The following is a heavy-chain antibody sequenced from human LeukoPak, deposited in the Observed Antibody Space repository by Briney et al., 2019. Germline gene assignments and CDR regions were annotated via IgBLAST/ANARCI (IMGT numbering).Heavy chain of an antibody. D-gene: IGHD6-13*01. V-gene: IGHV6-1*01. CDR1: GDSVSGNSAA. CDR3: ARDPSPGYSSSWGGFDY. Sequence: SQTLSLTCAISGDSVSGNSAAWNWIRQSPSRGLEWLGRTYHRSKWYNDYAVSVKSRITINPDTSKNQFSLQLNSVTPEDTAVYYCARDPSPGYSSSWGGFDYWGQGTLVTVSS. J-gene: IGHJ4*02. CDR2: TYHRSKWYN.